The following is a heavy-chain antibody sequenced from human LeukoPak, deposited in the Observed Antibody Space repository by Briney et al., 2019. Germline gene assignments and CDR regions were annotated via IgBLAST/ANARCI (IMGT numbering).Heavy chain of an antibody. V-gene: IGHV1-69*05. D-gene: IGHD2-15*01. Sequence: ASVKVSCKASGGTFSSYAISWVRQAPGQGLEWMGGIIPIFGTANYAQKFQGRVTITTDESTSTAYMELSSLRSEDTAVYYCARGRLHPEYYFDYWGQGTLVTVSP. J-gene: IGHJ4*02. CDR3: ARGRLHPEYYFDY. CDR2: IIPIFGTA. CDR1: GGTFSSYA.